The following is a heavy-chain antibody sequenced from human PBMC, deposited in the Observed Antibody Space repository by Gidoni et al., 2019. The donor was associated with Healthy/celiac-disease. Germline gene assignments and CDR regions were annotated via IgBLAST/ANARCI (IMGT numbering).Heavy chain of an antibody. V-gene: IGHV3-33*01. J-gene: IGHJ1*01. D-gene: IGHD3-22*01. Sequence: QVQLVESGGGVVKPGRSRRRPCAASGCTVSSYGMHWVRQAPGKGLEWVAVIWYDGSNKYYADSVKGRFTISRDNSKNTLYLQMNSLRAEDTAVYYCARPTYYYDSSGYNRAEYFQHWGQGTLVTVSS. CDR3: ARPTYYYDSSGYNRAEYFQH. CDR1: GCTVSSYG. CDR2: IWYDGSNK.